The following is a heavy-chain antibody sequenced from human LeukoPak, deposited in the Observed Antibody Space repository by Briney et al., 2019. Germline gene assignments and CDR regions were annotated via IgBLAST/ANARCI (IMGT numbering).Heavy chain of an antibody. J-gene: IGHJ4*02. CDR3: ARESANYYDSSTTFDY. V-gene: IGHV3-7*01. CDR1: GFTFSSYG. D-gene: IGHD3-22*01. Sequence: GGSLRLSCAASGFTFSSYGMSWVRQAPGKGLEWVANIKQDGSEKYYVDSVKGRFTISRDNAKNSLYLQMNSLRAEDTAVYYCARESANYYDSSTTFDYWGQGTLVTVSS. CDR2: IKQDGSEK.